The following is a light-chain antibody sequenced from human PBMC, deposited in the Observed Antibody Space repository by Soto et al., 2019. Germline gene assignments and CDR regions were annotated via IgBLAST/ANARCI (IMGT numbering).Light chain of an antibody. CDR2: GVS. V-gene: IGLV2-14*01. J-gene: IGLJ2*01. CDR1: SSDVGGYNY. CDR3: SSYTTSSTVA. Sequence: QSAPTQPASVSGSPGQSITISCTGSSSDVGGYNYVSWYQQHPGKAPKLMIYGVSNRPSGVSKRFSGSKSGNTASLTISGLQAEDEADYYCSSYTTSSTVAFGGGTKLTVL.